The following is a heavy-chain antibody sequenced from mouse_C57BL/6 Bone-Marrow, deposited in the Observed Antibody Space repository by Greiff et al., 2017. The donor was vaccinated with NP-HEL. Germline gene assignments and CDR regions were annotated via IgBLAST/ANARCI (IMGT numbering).Heavy chain of an antibody. D-gene: IGHD3-2*02. Sequence: QVQLQQSGAELVRPGASVTLSCKASGYTFTDYEMHWVKQTPVHGLEWIGAIDPETGGTAYNQKFKGKAILTADKSSSTAYMELRSLTSEDSAVYYCTRSAAQATRFAYWGQGTLVTVSA. CDR3: TRSAAQATRFAY. CDR2: IDPETGGT. V-gene: IGHV1-15*01. J-gene: IGHJ3*01. CDR1: GYTFTDYE.